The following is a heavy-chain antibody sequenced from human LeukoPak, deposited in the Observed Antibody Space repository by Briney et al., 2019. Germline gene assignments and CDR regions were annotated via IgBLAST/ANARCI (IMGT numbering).Heavy chain of an antibody. J-gene: IGHJ6*03. CDR1: GGSFSGYY. D-gene: IGHD6-13*01. V-gene: IGHV4-34*01. Sequence: SETLSLTCAVYGGSFSGYYWSWIRQPPGKGLEWIGEINHSGSTNYNPSLKSRVTISVDTSKNQFSLELSSVTAADTAVYYCARMYSSSWYLGYYYYYMDVWGKGTTVTISS. CDR3: ARMYSSSWYLGYYYYYMDV. CDR2: INHSGST.